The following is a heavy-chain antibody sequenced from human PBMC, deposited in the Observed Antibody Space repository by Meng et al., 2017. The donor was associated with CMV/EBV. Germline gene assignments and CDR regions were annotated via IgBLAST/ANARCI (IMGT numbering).Heavy chain of an antibody. CDR3: ARDQYSSSSHYYYYGMDV. CDR2: ISSSGSTI. D-gene: IGHD6-6*01. CDR1: GFTFSSYE. V-gene: IGHV3-48*03. J-gene: IGHJ6*02. Sequence: GESLKISCAASGFTFSSYEMNWVRQAPGKGLEWVSYISSSGSTIYYADSVKGRFTISRDNSKNTLYLQMNSLRAEDTAVYYCARDQYSSSSHYYYYGMDVWGQGTTVTVSS.